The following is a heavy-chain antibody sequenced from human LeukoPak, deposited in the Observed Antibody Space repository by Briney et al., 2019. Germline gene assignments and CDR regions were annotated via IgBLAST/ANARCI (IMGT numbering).Heavy chain of an antibody. CDR1: GGSISNY. D-gene: IGHD3/OR15-3a*01. CDR2: IYYSGTA. Sequence: SETLSLTCTVSGGSISNYWSWIRQPPGKGLEWIGYIYYSGTANYNPSLQSRGTISVETSNNKFFLKLSSVTAADTAVDYCARRTGYEYFHLWGRGPLVVVPS. CDR3: ARRTGYEYFHL. J-gene: IGHJ2*01. V-gene: IGHV4-59*08.